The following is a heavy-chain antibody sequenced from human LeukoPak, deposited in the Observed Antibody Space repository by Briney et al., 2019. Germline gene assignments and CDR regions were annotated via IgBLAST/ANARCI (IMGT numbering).Heavy chain of an antibody. D-gene: IGHD5-18*01. J-gene: IGHJ4*02. Sequence: KPSETLSLTCAVYGGSFSGYYWSCIRQPPGKGLEWIGEINHSGSTNYNPSLKSRVTISVDTSKNQFSLKLSSVTAADTAVYYCARGQDTAMVADYWGQGTLVTVSS. CDR1: GGSFSGYY. CDR2: INHSGST. CDR3: ARGQDTAMVADY. V-gene: IGHV4-34*01.